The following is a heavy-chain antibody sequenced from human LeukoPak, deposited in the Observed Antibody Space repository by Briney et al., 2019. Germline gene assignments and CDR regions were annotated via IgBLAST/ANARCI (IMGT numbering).Heavy chain of an antibody. D-gene: IGHD6-6*01. V-gene: IGHV1-69*05. CDR1: GGPFSSYA. CDR2: IIPIFGTA. CDR3: ARFGALFGSSSKYYYMDV. J-gene: IGHJ6*03. Sequence: SVKVSCKASGGPFSSYAISWVRQAPGQGLEWMGRIIPIFGTANYAQKFQGRVTITTDESTSTAYMELSSLRSEDTAVYYCARFGALFGSSSKYYYMDVWGKGTTVTVSS.